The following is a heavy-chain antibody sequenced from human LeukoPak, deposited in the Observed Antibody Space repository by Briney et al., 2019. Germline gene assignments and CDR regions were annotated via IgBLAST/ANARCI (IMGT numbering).Heavy chain of an antibody. V-gene: IGHV4-39*01. CDR2: IYYSGNT. J-gene: IGHJ4*02. D-gene: IGHD3-22*01. CDR3: ARHEGSHYYDSSANYYPDY. Sequence: PSETLSLTCSVSGGSISRSGYYWGWIRQPPGKGLEWLGTIYYSGNTYYNPSLKSRVTISVDTSTNQVSLKLSSVTAADTAVYYCARHEGSHYYDSSANYYPDYWGQGTLVTVSS. CDR1: GGSISRSGYY.